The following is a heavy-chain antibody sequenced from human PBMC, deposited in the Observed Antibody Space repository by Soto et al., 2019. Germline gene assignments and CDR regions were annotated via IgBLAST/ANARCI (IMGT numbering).Heavy chain of an antibody. CDR1: GGSFSVYY. CDR3: ARDSSSWDYGMDV. V-gene: IGHV4-34*01. D-gene: IGHD6-13*01. Sequence: SETLSLTCAVYGGSFSVYYWSWIRQPPGKGLEWIGEINHSGSTNYNPSLKSRVTISVDTSKNQFSLKLSSVTAADTAVYYCARDSSSWDYGMDVWGQGTTVTVSS. CDR2: INHSGST. J-gene: IGHJ6*02.